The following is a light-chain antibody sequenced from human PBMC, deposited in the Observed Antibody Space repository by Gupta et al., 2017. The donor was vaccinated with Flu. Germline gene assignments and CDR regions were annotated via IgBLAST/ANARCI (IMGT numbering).Light chain of an antibody. V-gene: IGKV1-39*01. J-gene: IGKJ4*01. CDR2: AAS. CDR3: QQTSSTPPLT. Sequence: DIQMTQSPSSLSASVGDRVTITFRASQSIRIYLNWYQQKPGKAPKLLIYAASSLQSGVPSRFSGSGSGTDFTLSISSLQPEDSATYYCQQTSSTPPLTFGGGTKVEI. CDR1: QSIRIY.